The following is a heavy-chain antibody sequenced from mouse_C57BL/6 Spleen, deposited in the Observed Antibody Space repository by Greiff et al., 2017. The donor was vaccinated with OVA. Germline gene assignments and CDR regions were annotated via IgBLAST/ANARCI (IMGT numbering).Heavy chain of an antibody. CDR3: ARDDGYYFFDY. Sequence: EVHLVESGGGLVKPGGSLKLSCEASGFTFSDYGMHWVRQAPEKGLEWVAYISSGSSTIYYADTVKGRFTISRDNAKNTLFLQMTSLRSEDTSMYYCARDDGYYFFDYWGQGTTLTVSS. D-gene: IGHD2-3*01. J-gene: IGHJ2*01. CDR1: GFTFSDYG. V-gene: IGHV5-17*01. CDR2: ISSGSSTI.